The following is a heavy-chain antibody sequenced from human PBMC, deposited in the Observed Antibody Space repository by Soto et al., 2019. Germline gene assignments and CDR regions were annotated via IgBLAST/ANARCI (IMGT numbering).Heavy chain of an antibody. J-gene: IGHJ4*02. D-gene: IGHD1-26*01. V-gene: IGHV3-23*01. CDR1: GFTFSSSA. CDR3: AKDRSPGATTWNVY. CDR2: ISGSGVAK. Sequence: GGSLRLSCVASGFTFSSSAMNWVRQAPGKGLEWVSTISGSGVAKYYADSVKGRFTISRDNSNNTVSLQMNSLRAEDAAVYYCAKDRSPGATTWNVYWGQGTLVTVSS.